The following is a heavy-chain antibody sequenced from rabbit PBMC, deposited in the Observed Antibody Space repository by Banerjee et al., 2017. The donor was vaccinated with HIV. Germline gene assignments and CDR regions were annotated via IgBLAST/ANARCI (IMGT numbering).Heavy chain of an antibody. CDR2: IYPDYGTT. CDR3: ARDPISSDDL. J-gene: IGHJ3*01. D-gene: IGHD1-1*01. Sequence: QEQLVESGGGLVTLGGSLKLSCKASGIDYSTDGISWVRQAPGKGLEWIAYIYPDYGTTDYANWVNGRFTISLDNAQSTVFLQMTSLTAADTATYFCARDPISSDDLWGQGTLVTVS. CDR1: GIDYSTDG. V-gene: IGHV1S47*01.